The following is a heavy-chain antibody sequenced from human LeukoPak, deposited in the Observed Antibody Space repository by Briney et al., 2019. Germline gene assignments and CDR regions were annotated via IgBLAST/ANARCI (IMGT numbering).Heavy chain of an antibody. CDR2: IWYDGSNT. V-gene: IGHV3-33*06. D-gene: IGHD2-21*01. J-gene: IGHJ3*01. CDR3: AKGKVNHDGALDA. Sequence: PGGSLRLSCAASGFTFSSYVMHWVRQVPDKGLEWVAVIWYDGSNTFYADSVKGRFTISRDNSRNTLFLQMNSLGAEDTAVYYCAKGKVNHDGALDAWGQGTLVTVSS. CDR1: GFTFSSYV.